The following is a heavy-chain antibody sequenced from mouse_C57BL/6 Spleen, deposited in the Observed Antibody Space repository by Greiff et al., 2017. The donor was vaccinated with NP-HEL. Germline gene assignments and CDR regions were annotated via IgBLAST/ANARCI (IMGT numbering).Heavy chain of an antibody. V-gene: IGHV1-61*01. CDR2: IYPSDSET. CDR3: AKETTVVSHFDY. Sequence: QVQLQQPGAELVRPGSSEKLSCKASGYTFTGYWMDWVKQRPGQGLEWIGNIYPSDSETHYNQKFKDKATLTVDKSSSTAYMQRSSLTSEDSAVYYCAKETTVVSHFDYWGQGTTLTVSS. D-gene: IGHD1-1*01. J-gene: IGHJ2*01. CDR1: GYTFTGYW.